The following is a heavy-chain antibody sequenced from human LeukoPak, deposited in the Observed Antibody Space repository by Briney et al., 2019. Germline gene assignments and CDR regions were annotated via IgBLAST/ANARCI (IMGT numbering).Heavy chain of an antibody. CDR2: INHSGST. CDR1: GRSFSGYY. V-gene: IGHV4-34*01. Sequence: SETLSLTCAVYGRSFSGYYWSWIRQPPGKGLEWIGEINHSGSTNYNPSLKSRVTISVDTSKNQFSLKLSSVTAADTAVYYCARVVVVPAAKGAPDYWGQGTLVTVSS. J-gene: IGHJ4*02. D-gene: IGHD2-2*01. CDR3: ARVVVVPAAKGAPDY.